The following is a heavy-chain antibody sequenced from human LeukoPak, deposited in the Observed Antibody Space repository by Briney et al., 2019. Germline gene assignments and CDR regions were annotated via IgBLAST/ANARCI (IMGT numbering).Heavy chain of an antibody. CDR3: ARGGVGGVTENNWFAP. D-gene: IGHD2-21*02. V-gene: IGHV1-18*01. Sequence: ASVKVSCKASGYTFTSYGISWVRQAPGQGLEWMGWNSAYNGNTNYAQKLQGRVTMTTDTSTSTAYMELRSLRSDDTAVYDCARGGVGGVTENNWFAPGARETVATVSS. CDR1: GYTFTSYG. CDR2: NSAYNGNT. J-gene: IGHJ5*02.